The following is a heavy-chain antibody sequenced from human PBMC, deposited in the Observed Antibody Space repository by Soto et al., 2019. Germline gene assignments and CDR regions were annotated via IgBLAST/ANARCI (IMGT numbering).Heavy chain of an antibody. CDR2: IYYSGST. Sequence: QLQLQESGPGLVKPSETLSLTCTVSGGSISSSSYYWGWIRQPPGKGLEWIGSIYYSGSTYYHQSLKSRVTISVDTSKNHFSLKLSSVTAADTAVYYCARLRSGGYYTPEYFQHWGQGTLVTVSS. CDR3: ARLRSGGYYTPEYFQH. D-gene: IGHD1-26*01. V-gene: IGHV4-39*02. J-gene: IGHJ1*01. CDR1: GGSISSSSYY.